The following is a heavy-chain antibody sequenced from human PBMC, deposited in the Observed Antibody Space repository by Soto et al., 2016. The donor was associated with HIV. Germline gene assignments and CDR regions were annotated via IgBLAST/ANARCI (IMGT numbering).Heavy chain of an antibody. J-gene: IGHJ3*02. CDR3: ARVGSGILSGSTGDAFDI. CDR1: GYTFTGYY. Sequence: QVQLVQSGAEVKKPGASVRVSCKASGYTFTGYYMHWVRQAPGQGLEWMAWINPNSGVTNYAQNFQGRATMTRDTSISTAYMELSRLTSDDTAVYYCARVGSGILSGSTGDAFDIWGQGTMVTVSS. V-gene: IGHV1-2*02. D-gene: IGHD2-15*01. CDR2: INPNSGVT.